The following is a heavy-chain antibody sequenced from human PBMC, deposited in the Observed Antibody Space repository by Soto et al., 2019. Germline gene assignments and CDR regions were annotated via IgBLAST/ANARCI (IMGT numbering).Heavy chain of an antibody. Sequence: GGSLRLSCAASGFTFSDHYMDWVRQAPGKGLEWVGRTRNKANSYTTEYAASVKGRFTISRDDSKNSLYLQMNSLKTEDTAVYYCARVGHDYGDYVSVDYYYYYMDVWGKGTTVTVSS. CDR1: GFTFSDHY. CDR2: TRNKANSYTT. D-gene: IGHD4-17*01. V-gene: IGHV3-72*01. CDR3: ARVGHDYGDYVSVDYYYYYMDV. J-gene: IGHJ6*03.